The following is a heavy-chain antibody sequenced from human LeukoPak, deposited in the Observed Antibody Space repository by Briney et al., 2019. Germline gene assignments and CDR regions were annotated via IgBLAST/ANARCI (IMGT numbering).Heavy chain of an antibody. CDR1: GFTFSSYS. J-gene: IGHJ6*03. CDR2: ISSSSSYI. CDR3: ARVATPPSGYYYYYMDV. D-gene: IGHD2-15*01. V-gene: IGHV3-21*04. Sequence: GGSLRLSCAASGFTFSSYSMNWVRQAPGKGLEWVSSISSSSSYIYYADSVKGRFTISRDNAKNSLYLQMNSLRAEDTAVYYCARVATPPSGYYYYYMDVWGKGTTVTISS.